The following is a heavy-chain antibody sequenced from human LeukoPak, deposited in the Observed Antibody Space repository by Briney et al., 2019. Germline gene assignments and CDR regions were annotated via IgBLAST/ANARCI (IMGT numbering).Heavy chain of an antibody. J-gene: IGHJ4*02. CDR2: ISSSGSTI. V-gene: IGHV3-48*04. D-gene: IGHD3-3*01. Sequence: PGGSLRLSCAVSGFTISSYAMSWVRQAPGKGLEWVSYISSSGSTIYYADSVKGRFTISRDNAKNSLYLQMNSLGAEDTAVYYCARGSNYDFWSGYYNGFDYWDQGTLVTVSS. CDR3: ARGSNYDFWSGYYNGFDY. CDR1: GFTISSYA.